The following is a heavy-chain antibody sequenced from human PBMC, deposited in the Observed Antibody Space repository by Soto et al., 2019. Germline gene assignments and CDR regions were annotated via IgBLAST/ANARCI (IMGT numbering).Heavy chain of an antibody. CDR2: IYSGGST. J-gene: IGHJ4*02. Sequence: PGGSLRLSCAASGFTVSSNYMSWVRQAPGKGLEWVSVIYSGGSTYYADSVKGRFTISRDNSKNTLYLQMNSLRAEDTAVYYCARDEGYYDSSGYQIHWGQGTLVTVSS. V-gene: IGHV3-53*01. D-gene: IGHD3-22*01. CDR3: ARDEGYYDSSGYQIH. CDR1: GFTVSSNY.